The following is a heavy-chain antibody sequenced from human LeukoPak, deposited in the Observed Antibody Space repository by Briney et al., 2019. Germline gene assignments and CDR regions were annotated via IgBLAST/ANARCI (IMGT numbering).Heavy chain of an antibody. D-gene: IGHD2-15*01. CDR1: GFTFRIYE. V-gene: IGHV3-48*03. Sequence: GGSLRLSCAVSGFTFRIYETNWVRQAPGKGLEWVSYISSRGSTIYYADSVKGRFTISRDNAKNSLYLQMNRLRAEDTAVYYCARLRSLDCSGVSCYTRYRGVEGKRTTVTVSS. J-gene: IGHJ6*03. CDR2: ISSRGSTI. CDR3: ARLRSLDCSGVSCYTRYRGV.